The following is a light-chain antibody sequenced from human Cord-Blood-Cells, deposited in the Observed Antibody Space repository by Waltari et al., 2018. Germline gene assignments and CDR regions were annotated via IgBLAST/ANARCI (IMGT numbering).Light chain of an antibody. Sequence: EIVLTQSPATLSLSPGERATLSCRASQSVSSYLAWYQQKPGQAPRLLIYDASNGATGIPARFSGSGSATNFTLTISSLEPEDFAVYYCQQRSNWPPVTFGQGTRLEIK. V-gene: IGKV3-11*01. CDR3: QQRSNWPPVT. J-gene: IGKJ5*01. CDR2: DAS. CDR1: QSVSSY.